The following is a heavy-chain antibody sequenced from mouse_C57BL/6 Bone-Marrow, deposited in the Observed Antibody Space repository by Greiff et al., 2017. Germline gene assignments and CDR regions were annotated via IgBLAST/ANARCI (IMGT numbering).Heavy chain of an antibody. CDR1: GFTFSDYY. Sequence: EVQLQESGGGLVQPGGSLKLSCAASGFTFSDYYMYWVRQTPEKRLEWVAYISNGGGSTYYPDTVKGRFTISRDNAKNTLYLQMSRLKSEDTAMYYCARGRGDYFDYWGQGTTLTVSS. J-gene: IGHJ2*01. V-gene: IGHV5-12*01. CDR3: ARGRGDYFDY. CDR2: ISNGGGST.